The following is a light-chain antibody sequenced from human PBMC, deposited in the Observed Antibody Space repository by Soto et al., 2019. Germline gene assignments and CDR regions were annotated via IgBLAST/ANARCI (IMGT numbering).Light chain of an antibody. J-gene: IGKJ5*01. Sequence: EFVLTQSPGTLSLSPGETATLSCKASESIINDYSAWYQQRPGQPPRLLIYATSKRAHGIPDRFSGSGSGTDFTLTISPLEPDDFAVYHCQQYGRAPLFGQGTRLEMK. V-gene: IGKV3-20*01. CDR3: QQYGRAPL. CDR1: ESIINDY. CDR2: ATS.